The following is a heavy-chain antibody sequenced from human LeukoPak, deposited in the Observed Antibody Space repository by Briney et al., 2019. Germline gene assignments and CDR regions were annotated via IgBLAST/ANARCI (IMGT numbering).Heavy chain of an antibody. CDR1: GYTFIGHY. D-gene: IGHD4-17*01. V-gene: IGHV1-2*02. CDR3: ARGQANDYGDYAGGGH. Sequence: GASVKVSCKASGYTFIGHYMHWVRPAPGQTLEWMGWINPHSGDTNNAQNFQARLTLTRDPPISTAYMELGRLRSDDTAVYYCARGQANDYGDYAGGGHWGQGTLVTVSS. CDR2: INPHSGDT. J-gene: IGHJ4*02.